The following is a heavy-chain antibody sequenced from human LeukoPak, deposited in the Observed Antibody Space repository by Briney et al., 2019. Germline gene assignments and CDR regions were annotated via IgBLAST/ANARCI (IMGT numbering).Heavy chain of an antibody. CDR3: AKDLGDPRYYYDSSGSLDY. Sequence: GGSLRLSCAASGFTFDDYAMHWVRQPPGKGLEWFSLFRGDGGSTYYADSVKGRFTISRDNSKNSLYLQMNSLRTEDTALYYCAKDLGDPRYYYDSSGSLDYWGQGTLVTVSS. J-gene: IGHJ4*02. CDR1: GFTFDDYA. D-gene: IGHD3-22*01. CDR2: FRGDGGST. V-gene: IGHV3-43*02.